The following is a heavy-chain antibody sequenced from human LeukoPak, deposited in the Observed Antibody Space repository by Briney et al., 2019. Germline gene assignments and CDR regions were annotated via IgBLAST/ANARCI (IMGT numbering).Heavy chain of an antibody. Sequence: AGGSLRLSCAASGFTFSNYAMTWVRQAPGKGLEWVSTISDGGAATYYAGSVKGRFTISRDNSKNTLSLQMNSLRAEDTAVYYCAKALNVLVPSTSRWFDPWGQGTLVTVSS. CDR2: ISDGGAAT. CDR1: GFTFSNYA. V-gene: IGHV3-23*01. D-gene: IGHD2-2*01. CDR3: AKALNVLVPSTSRWFDP. J-gene: IGHJ5*02.